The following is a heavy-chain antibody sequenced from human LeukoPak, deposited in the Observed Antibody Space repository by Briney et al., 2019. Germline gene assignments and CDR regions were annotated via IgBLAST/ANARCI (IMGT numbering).Heavy chain of an antibody. CDR1: GGSISSGNYY. V-gene: IGHV4-61*09. CDR3: AGRGFGELIDY. CDR2: VSTGGST. J-gene: IGHJ4*02. D-gene: IGHD3-10*01. Sequence: SETLSLTCTVSGGSISSGNYYWSWIRQTAGKGLEWIGHVSTGGSTSYNPSLKSRVTISVDTSKNQFSLKLSSVTAADTAVYYCAGRGFGELIDYWGQGTLVTVSS.